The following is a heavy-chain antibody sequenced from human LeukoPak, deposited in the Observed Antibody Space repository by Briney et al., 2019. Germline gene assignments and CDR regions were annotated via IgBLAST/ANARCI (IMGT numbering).Heavy chain of an antibody. Sequence: GGSLRLSCAASGFTFSSYGMHWVRQAPGKWLEWVAVISYDGSNKYYADSVKRRFTISRDNSQNTLYLQMNSLRAEDTAVYYCAKGGGYYYGSGSSCYFDYWGQGTLVTVSS. CDR2: ISYDGSNK. J-gene: IGHJ4*02. CDR1: GFTFSSYG. CDR3: AKGGGYYYGSGSSCYFDY. V-gene: IGHV3-30*18. D-gene: IGHD3-10*01.